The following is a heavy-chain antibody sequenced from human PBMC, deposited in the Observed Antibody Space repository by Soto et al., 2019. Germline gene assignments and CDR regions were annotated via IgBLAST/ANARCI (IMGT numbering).Heavy chain of an antibody. J-gene: IGHJ6*03. D-gene: IGHD3-10*01. CDR3: AIIGYNNDMDV. V-gene: IGHV1-69*06. CDR1: GGTFSSYA. CDR2: IIPIFGTP. Sequence: QVQLEQSGAEMKKPGSSVKVSCKTSGGTFSSYAFSWVRQAPGQGLEWMGGIIPIFGTPTYAQKFEGRVTIAADKFTTTASMELSSLISDDTAVYYCAIIGYNNDMDVWGQGTTVTVSS.